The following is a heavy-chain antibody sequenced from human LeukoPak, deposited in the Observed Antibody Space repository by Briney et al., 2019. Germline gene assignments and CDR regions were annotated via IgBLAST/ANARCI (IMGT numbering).Heavy chain of an antibody. Sequence: GGSLRLSCAASGFTFSSYGMHWVRQAPGKGLEWVAFIRYDGSNKYYAESVKGRFTISRDNSKNTLYLQMNILRAEDTAVYYCAKDKAAIAPHGMDVWGQGTTVPVSS. CDR1: GFTFSSYG. D-gene: IGHD5-18*01. CDR2: IRYDGSNK. V-gene: IGHV3-30*02. CDR3: AKDKAAIAPHGMDV. J-gene: IGHJ6*02.